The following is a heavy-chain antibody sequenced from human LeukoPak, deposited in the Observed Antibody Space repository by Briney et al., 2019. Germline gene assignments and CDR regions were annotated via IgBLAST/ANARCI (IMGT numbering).Heavy chain of an antibody. CDR2: IYYSGST. CDR1: GGSISSGGYY. Sequence: KPSHTLSLTCTVSGGSISSGGYYWSWIRQHPGKGLEWIGYIYYSGSTYYNPSLKSRVTISVDTSKNQCSLKLSSVTAADTAVYYCARDICSSTSCYEDIWGQGTMVTVSS. V-gene: IGHV4-31*03. J-gene: IGHJ3*02. CDR3: ARDICSSTSCYEDI. D-gene: IGHD2-2*01.